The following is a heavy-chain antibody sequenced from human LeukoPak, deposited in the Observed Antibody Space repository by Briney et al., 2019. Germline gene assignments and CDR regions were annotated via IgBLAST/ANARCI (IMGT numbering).Heavy chain of an antibody. D-gene: IGHD1-1*01. J-gene: IGHJ5*02. CDR3: ARDYLEGASNWFDP. V-gene: IGHV1-2*02. CDR2: INPNSGGT. Sequence: ASVKVSCKASGYTFTGYYMHWVRQAPGQGLEWMGWINPNSGGTNYAQKFQGRVTMTRDTSISTAYMELSRLRSDDTAVYYCARDYLEGASNWFDPWGQGTLVTVSS. CDR1: GYTFTGYY.